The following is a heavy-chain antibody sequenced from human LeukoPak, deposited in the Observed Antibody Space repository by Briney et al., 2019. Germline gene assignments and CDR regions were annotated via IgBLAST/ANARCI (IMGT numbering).Heavy chain of an antibody. CDR3: ARGYDFWSGYSGFDY. J-gene: IGHJ4*02. Sequence: ASVKVSCKASGGSIINYAISWVRQAPGQGLEWMGWISAYNGNTNYAQKLQGRVTMTTDTSTSTAYMELRSLRSDDTAVYYCARGYDFWSGYSGFDYWGQGTLVTVSS. V-gene: IGHV1-18*01. D-gene: IGHD3-3*01. CDR2: ISAYNGNT. CDR1: GGSIINYA.